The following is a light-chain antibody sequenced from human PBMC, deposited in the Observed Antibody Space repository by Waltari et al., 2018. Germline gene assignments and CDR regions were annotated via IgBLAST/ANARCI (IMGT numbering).Light chain of an antibody. V-gene: IGLV2-14*01. CDR3: HSHTSSITTVI. CDR1: SSDVGGYNY. CDR2: SVS. J-gene: IGLJ2*01. Sequence: QSALTQPASVSGSPGQSITISCPGTSSDVGGYNYVSLYQPHPGKAPKLIIYSVSKRPSGVSYRFSGSKSGNTASLTISGLQAEDEADYYCHSHTSSITTVIFGGGTKLTV.